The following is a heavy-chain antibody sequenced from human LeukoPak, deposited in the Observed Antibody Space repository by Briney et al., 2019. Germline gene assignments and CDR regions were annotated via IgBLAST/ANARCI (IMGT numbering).Heavy chain of an antibody. Sequence: GGSLRLSCAASGFTFNNYWVHWVRQVPGKGLVWVSHINSDGSSTSYAGSVKGRFTISRDNAKNTLYLQMNSLRAEDTAVYYCARGGYYSSSWFDYWGQGTLVTVSS. J-gene: IGHJ4*02. V-gene: IGHV3-74*01. D-gene: IGHD6-13*01. CDR3: ARGGYYSSSWFDY. CDR2: INSDGSST. CDR1: GFTFNNYW.